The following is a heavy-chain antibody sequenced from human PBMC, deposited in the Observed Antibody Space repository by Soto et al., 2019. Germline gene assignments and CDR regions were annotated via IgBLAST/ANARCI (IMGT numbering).Heavy chain of an antibody. J-gene: IGHJ4*02. CDR2: ISAYNGNA. CDR1: GYTFTSYF. Sequence: ASVNVSCNASGYTFTSYFISWVRQAPGQGLEWMGWISAYNGNANYAQKLQGRVTMTTDTSTSTAYMELRSLRSDDTAVYYCARDPNLSGTFDYWGQGTLVTVSS. V-gene: IGHV1-18*01. D-gene: IGHD1-1*01. CDR3: ARDPNLSGTFDY.